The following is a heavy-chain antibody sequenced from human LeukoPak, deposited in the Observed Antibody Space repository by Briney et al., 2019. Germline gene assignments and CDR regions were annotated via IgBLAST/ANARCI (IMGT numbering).Heavy chain of an antibody. CDR3: TTVDYDYVWGSYRPIDY. D-gene: IGHD3-16*02. J-gene: IGHJ4*02. Sequence: GGSLRLSCAASGFTFSNAWMSWVRQAPGKGLGWVGRIKSKTDGGTTDYAAPVKGRFTISRDDSKNTLYLQMNSLKTEDTAVYYCTTVDYDYVWGSYRPIDYWGQGTLVTVSS. CDR2: IKSKTDGGTT. V-gene: IGHV3-15*01. CDR1: GFTFSNAW.